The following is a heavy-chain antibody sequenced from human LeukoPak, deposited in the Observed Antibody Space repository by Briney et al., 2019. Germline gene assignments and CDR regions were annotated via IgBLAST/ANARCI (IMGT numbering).Heavy chain of an antibody. Sequence: PGESLKISCKGSGYSFTSYWIGWVRQMPGKGLEWMGIIYPGDSNTRYSPSFQGQVIISADKSISTAYLQWSSLKASDTAMYYCARSPVAAINWFDPWGQGTLVTVSS. CDR3: ARSPVAAINWFDP. V-gene: IGHV5-51*01. D-gene: IGHD2-15*01. CDR1: GYSFTSYW. J-gene: IGHJ5*02. CDR2: IYPGDSNT.